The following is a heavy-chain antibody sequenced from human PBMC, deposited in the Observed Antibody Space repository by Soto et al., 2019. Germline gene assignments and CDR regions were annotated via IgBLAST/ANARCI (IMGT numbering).Heavy chain of an antibody. Sequence: EAQLLESGGALVQPGGSLRLSCAASGFTFNNYAMSWVRQAPGKGLEWVSGISASGDSTYYADSVKGRFTISRDNPKNTLFVQMNSLRAEDTALYYCAKGVGGGHYYGVDVWGQGTTVTVSS. CDR1: GFTFNNYA. J-gene: IGHJ6*02. CDR3: AKGVGGGHYYGVDV. V-gene: IGHV3-23*01. D-gene: IGHD3-16*01. CDR2: ISASGDST.